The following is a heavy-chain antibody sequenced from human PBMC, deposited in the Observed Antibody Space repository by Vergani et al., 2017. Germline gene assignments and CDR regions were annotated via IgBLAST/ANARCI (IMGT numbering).Heavy chain of an antibody. Sequence: QVQLVESGGGVVQPGGSLRLSCAASGFTFNSYGMHWVRQAPGKGLEGVASIRSDESRRYYGDSMEGPFTISRDNSKNTLYLQMKSLRPEDTAVYYCAKEGGGYCSGGTCYPEYWGQGALVIVPS. D-gene: IGHD2-15*01. J-gene: IGHJ4*02. CDR1: GFTFNSYG. CDR3: AKEGGGYCSGGTCYPEY. CDR2: IRSDESRR. V-gene: IGHV3-30*02.